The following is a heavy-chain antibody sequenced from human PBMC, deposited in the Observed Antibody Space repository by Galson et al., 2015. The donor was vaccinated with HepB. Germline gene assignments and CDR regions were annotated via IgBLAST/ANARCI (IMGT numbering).Heavy chain of an antibody. Sequence: SLRLSCAASGFTFSDYYMSWIRQAPGKGLEWVSYISSSGSTIYYADSVKGRFTISRDNAKNSLYLQMNSLRAEDTAVYYCARATLYDFWSGYYFDYWGQGTLVTVSS. V-gene: IGHV3-11*01. D-gene: IGHD3-3*01. CDR1: GFTFSDYY. CDR2: ISSSGSTI. J-gene: IGHJ4*02. CDR3: ARATLYDFWSGYYFDY.